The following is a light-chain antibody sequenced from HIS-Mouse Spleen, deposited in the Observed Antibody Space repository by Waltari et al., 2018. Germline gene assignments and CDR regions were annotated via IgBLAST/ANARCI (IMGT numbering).Light chain of an antibody. CDR2: DAS. CDR3: QQYDNLPLT. J-gene: IGKJ4*01. CDR1: KDISNY. Sequence: DIQMTQSPSSLSASVGDRVTITCPTSKDISNYLNWYQQKPGKAPKLLIYDASNLETGVPSRFSGSGSGTDFTFTISSLQPEDIATYYCQQYDNLPLTFGGGTKVEIK. V-gene: IGKV1-33*01.